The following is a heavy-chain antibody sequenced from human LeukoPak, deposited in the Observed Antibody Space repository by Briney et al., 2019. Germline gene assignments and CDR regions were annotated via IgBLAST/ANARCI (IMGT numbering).Heavy chain of an antibody. V-gene: IGHV1-18*01. Sequence: ASVKVSCKASGYTFTSYGISWVRQAPGQGLEWMGWISAYNGNTNYAQKLQGRVTMTTDTSTSTAYMELRSLRSDDTAVYYCARTRGRYCSSTSCYVELNYYDRMDFDYWGQGTLVTVSS. CDR3: ARTRGRYCSSTSCYVELNYYDRMDFDY. J-gene: IGHJ4*02. D-gene: IGHD2-2*01. CDR2: ISAYNGNT. CDR1: GYTFTSYG.